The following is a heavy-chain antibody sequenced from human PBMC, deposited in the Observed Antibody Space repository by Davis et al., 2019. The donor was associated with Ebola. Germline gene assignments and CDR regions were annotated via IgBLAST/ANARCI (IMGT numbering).Heavy chain of an antibody. CDR1: GGTFSGYA. CDR2: IIPILGIA. D-gene: IGHD3-22*01. J-gene: IGHJ6*02. CDR3: ARERGAIVVVTYNYYYYGMDV. V-gene: IGHV1-69*04. Sequence: SVKVSCKASGGTFSGYAISWVRQAPGQGLEWMGRIIPILGIANYAQKFQGRVTITADKSTSTAYMELSSLRSEDTAVYYCARERGAIVVVTYNYYYYGMDVWGQGTTVTVSS.